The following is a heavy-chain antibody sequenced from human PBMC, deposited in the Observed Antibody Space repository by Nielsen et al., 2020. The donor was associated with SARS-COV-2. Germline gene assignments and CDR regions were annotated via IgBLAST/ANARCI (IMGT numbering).Heavy chain of an antibody. D-gene: IGHD1-26*01. CDR1: GFPFSSYA. V-gene: IGHV3-23*03. J-gene: IGHJ4*02. CDR2: IYNGTSTT. Sequence: GESLKISCDASGFPFSSYAMAWVRQAPGKGLEWVSLIYNGTSTTYYADSVKGRFTISRDNAKNSLYLQMNSLRDEDTAVYYCARDLGGSFDWGQGTLVTVSS. CDR3: ARDLGGSFD.